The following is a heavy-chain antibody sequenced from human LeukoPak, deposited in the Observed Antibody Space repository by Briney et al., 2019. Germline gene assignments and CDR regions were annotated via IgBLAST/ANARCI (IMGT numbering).Heavy chain of an antibody. D-gene: IGHD3-22*01. V-gene: IGHV3-11*04. CDR1: GFTFSDYY. Sequence: KTGGSLRLSCAASGFTFSDYYMSWIRQAPGKGLEWVSYISSSGSTIYYADSVKGRFTISRDNAKNSLYLQMNSLRAEDTAVYYCAKDRHYYDTEVDYWGQGTLVTVSS. CDR2: ISSSGSTI. J-gene: IGHJ4*02. CDR3: AKDRHYYDTEVDY.